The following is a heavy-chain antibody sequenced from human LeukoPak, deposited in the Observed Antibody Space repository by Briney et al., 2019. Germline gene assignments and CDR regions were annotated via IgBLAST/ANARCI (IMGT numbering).Heavy chain of an antibody. CDR2: IYYSGST. J-gene: IGHJ5*02. CDR1: GGSISSYY. V-gene: IGHV4-59*01. Sequence: PSETLSLTCTVSGGSISSYYWSWIRQPPGKGLEWIGYIYYSGSTNYNPSLKSRVTISVDTSKNQFSLKLSSVTAADTAVYFCARGGPNYHDSSPHWFDPWGQGTLVTVSS. D-gene: IGHD3-22*01. CDR3: ARGGPNYHDSSPHWFDP.